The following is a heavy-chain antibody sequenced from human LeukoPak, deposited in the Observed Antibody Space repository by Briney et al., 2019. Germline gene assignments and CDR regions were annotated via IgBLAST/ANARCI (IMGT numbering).Heavy chain of an antibody. Sequence: RASVKVSCKASGGTFSSYAISWVRQAPGQGLEWMGWISAYNGNTNYAQKLQGRVTLTTDTSTSTAYMELRSLRSDDTAVYYCARDGSPSGSSSFDIWGQGTMVTVSS. D-gene: IGHD6-13*01. CDR1: GGTFSSYA. CDR2: ISAYNGNT. V-gene: IGHV1-18*01. J-gene: IGHJ3*02. CDR3: ARDGSPSGSSSFDI.